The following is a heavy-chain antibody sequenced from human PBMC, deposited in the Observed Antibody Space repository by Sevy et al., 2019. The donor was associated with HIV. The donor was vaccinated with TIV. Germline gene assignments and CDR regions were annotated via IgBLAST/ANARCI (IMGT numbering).Heavy chain of an antibody. CDR1: GYTFSVHY. Sequence: ASVKVSCSTSGYTFSVHYIYWVRQAAGQGLEWMGWINPNTGDTNFSAKFQGRVTMTRDSSINTAYMELSRLTSVDTAVYFCARHSYSDPSGQYYGGGAHYVDYWGQGTLVTVSS. J-gene: IGHJ4*02. V-gene: IGHV1-2*02. CDR2: INPNTGDT. CDR3: ARHSYSDPSGQYYGGGAHYVDY. D-gene: IGHD3-22*01.